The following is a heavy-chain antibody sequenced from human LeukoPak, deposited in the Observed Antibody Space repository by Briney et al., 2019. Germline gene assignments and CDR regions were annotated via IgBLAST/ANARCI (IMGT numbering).Heavy chain of an antibody. D-gene: IGHD2-2*01. V-gene: IGHV3-23*01. Sequence: GGSLRLSCAASRFTFSSYAMSWVRQAPGKGLEWVSTISGSGDSTYYADSVKGRFTISRDNSKNTLYLQMNSLSAADTAVYYCAKERCSSTICSDHYWGQGTLVTVSS. CDR1: RFTFSSYA. CDR3: AKERCSSTICSDHY. CDR2: ISGSGDST. J-gene: IGHJ4*02.